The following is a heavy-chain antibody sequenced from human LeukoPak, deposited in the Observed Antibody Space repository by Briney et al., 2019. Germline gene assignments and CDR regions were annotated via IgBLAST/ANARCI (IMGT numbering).Heavy chain of an antibody. V-gene: IGHV3-30*02. CDR2: IRYDGSDK. J-gene: IGHJ6*03. CDR3: AKDPRLWAAEDYYYMDV. CDR1: GFTFSNYG. Sequence: GGSLRLSCAASGFTFSNYGMHWVRQAPGKGLEWVSYIRYDGSDKYYADSVKGRFTISRDKSKNTLFLQMNSLRGEDTAVYYCAKDPRLWAAEDYYYMDVWGKGTTVTISS. D-gene: IGHD4/OR15-4a*01.